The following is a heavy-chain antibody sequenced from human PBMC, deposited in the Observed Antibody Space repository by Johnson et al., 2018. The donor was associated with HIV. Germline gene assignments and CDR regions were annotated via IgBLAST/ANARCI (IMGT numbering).Heavy chain of an antibody. V-gene: IGHV3-13*01. CDR2: IGTAGDT. D-gene: IGHD1-26*01. CDR1: GFTVSDSY. CDR3: AKVHFSGSYPGDAFDI. J-gene: IGHJ3*02. Sequence: MLLVESGGGLVQPGGSLRLSCAVCGFTVSDSYITWVRQAPGKGLEWVSAIGTAGDTYYPGSVKGRFTISRENAKNSLYLQMNSLRAGDTAVYYCAKVHFSGSYPGDAFDIWGQGTMVTVSS.